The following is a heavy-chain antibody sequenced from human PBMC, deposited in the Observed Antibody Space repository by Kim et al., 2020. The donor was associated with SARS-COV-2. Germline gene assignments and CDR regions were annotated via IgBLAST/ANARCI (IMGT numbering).Heavy chain of an antibody. Sequence: GGSLRLSCSPSGFSFKNYGMHWVRQAPAKGLEWVAHDGGTRDYGDSVRGRFTISRDNSKNTLYLQMKSLRAEDTGIYYCVRDKDWCFDLWGRGTLVTVSS. V-gene: IGHV3-33*01. CDR1: GFSFKNYG. J-gene: IGHJ2*01. CDR2: DGGTR. CDR3: VRDKDWCFDL.